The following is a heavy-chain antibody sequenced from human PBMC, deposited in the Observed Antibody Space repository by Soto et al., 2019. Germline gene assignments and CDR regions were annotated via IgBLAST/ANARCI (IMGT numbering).Heavy chain of an antibody. CDR2: IYYSGST. Sequence: QVQLQESGPGLVKPSQTLSLTCTVSGGSISSGDYYWSWIRQTPGKGLEWIGYIYYSGSTYYNASLKSRVTISVDTSKNQFSLKLSSVTASDTAVYDCARVCGGSCYSSWYFDLWGRGTLVTVSS. D-gene: IGHD2-15*01. CDR3: ARVCGGSCYSSWYFDL. V-gene: IGHV4-30-4*01. CDR1: GGSISSGDYY. J-gene: IGHJ2*01.